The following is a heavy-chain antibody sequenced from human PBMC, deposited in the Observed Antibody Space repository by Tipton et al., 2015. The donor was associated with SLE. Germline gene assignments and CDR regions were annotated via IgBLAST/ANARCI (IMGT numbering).Heavy chain of an antibody. V-gene: IGHV4-39*07. D-gene: IGHD6-13*01. CDR1: GGPISSSSYY. CDR2: IYYSGST. J-gene: IGHJ4*02. CDR3: AREREAAAATGYFDY. Sequence: LRLSCTVSGGPISSSSYYWGWIRQPPGKGLEWIGSIYYSGSTYYNPSLKSRVTISVDTSKNQFSLKLSSVTAADTAVYYCAREREAAAATGYFDYWGQGTLVTVSS.